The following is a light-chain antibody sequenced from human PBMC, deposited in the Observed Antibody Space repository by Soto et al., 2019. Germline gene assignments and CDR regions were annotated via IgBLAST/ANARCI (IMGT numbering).Light chain of an antibody. V-gene: IGKV1-5*03. CDR2: KAY. CDR3: QQYNSYWT. CDR1: QSISSW. J-gene: IGKJ1*01. Sequence: DIQMTQSPSTLSASVGDRVTITCRASQSISSWLAWYQQKPGKAPKLLIYKAYSLESGVPSRFIGSGSGTEFTLTSSSLQPDDFATYYCQQYNSYWTFGQGTKVEIK.